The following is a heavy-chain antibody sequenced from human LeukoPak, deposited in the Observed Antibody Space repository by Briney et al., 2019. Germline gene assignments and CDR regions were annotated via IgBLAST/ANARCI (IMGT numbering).Heavy chain of an antibody. CDR1: GFTFSSYA. D-gene: IGHD6-13*01. CDR2: ISTAGGST. CDR3: ARDQGAAAGTVDY. Sequence: PGGSLRLSCAASGFTFSSYAMSWVRQAPGKGLEWVSSISTAGGSTYYADSVKGRFTISRDNAKNSLYLQMNSLRAEDTAVYYCARDQGAAAGTVDYWGQGTLVTVSS. V-gene: IGHV3-21*01. J-gene: IGHJ4*02.